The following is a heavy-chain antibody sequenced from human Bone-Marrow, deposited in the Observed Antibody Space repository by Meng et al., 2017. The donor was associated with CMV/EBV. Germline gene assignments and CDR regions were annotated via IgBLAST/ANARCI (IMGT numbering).Heavy chain of an antibody. J-gene: IGHJ4*02. V-gene: IGHV3-73*01. Sequence: GESLKISCAASGFTFSGSAIHWVRQASGKGLEWVGRIRSKANSYATAYAASVKGRFTISRDDSKNTAYLQMNSLKTEDTAVYYCTRRYYDSSGYYDWGQGTLVTVSS. CDR3: TRRYYDSSGYYD. D-gene: IGHD3-22*01. CDR2: IRSKANSYAT. CDR1: GFTFSGSA.